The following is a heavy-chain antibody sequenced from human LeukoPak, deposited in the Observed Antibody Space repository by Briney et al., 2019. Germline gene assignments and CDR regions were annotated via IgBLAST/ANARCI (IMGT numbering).Heavy chain of an antibody. Sequence: SETLSLTCTVSSGSISTSNYYWGWVRQPPGKGLEWIGEIYHSGSTNYNPSLESRVTISVDKSKNQFSLKLSSVTAADTAVYYCARETMVRGIGLDYWGQGTLVTVSS. CDR3: ARETMVRGIGLDY. CDR1: SGSISTSNYY. D-gene: IGHD3-10*01. J-gene: IGHJ4*02. CDR2: IYHSGST. V-gene: IGHV4-39*07.